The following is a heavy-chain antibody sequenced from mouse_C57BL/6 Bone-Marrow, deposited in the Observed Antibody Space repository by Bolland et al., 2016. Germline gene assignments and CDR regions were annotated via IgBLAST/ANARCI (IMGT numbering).Heavy chain of an antibody. V-gene: IGHV1-64*01. CDR3: ARLSNLFAY. D-gene: IGHD2-5*01. J-gene: IGHJ3*01. Sequence: YNEKFKSKATLTVDKSSSTAYMQLSSLTSEDSAVYYCARLSNLFAYWGQGTLV.